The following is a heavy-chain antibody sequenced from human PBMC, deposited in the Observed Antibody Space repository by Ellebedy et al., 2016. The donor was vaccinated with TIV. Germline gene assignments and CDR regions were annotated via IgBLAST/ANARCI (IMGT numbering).Heavy chain of an antibody. Sequence: LRLSCTVSGGSISSGGYYWSWIRQHPGKGLEWIGYIYYSGSTYYNPSLKSRVTISVDTSKNQFSLKLSSVTAADTAVYYCARERSFLEWLTGLYGMDVWGQGTTVTVSS. J-gene: IGHJ6*02. V-gene: IGHV4-31*03. CDR3: ARERSFLEWLTGLYGMDV. CDR2: IYYSGST. D-gene: IGHD3-3*01. CDR1: GGSISSGGYY.